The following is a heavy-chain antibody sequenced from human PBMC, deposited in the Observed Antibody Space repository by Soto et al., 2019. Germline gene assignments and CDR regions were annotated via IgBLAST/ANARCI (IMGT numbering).Heavy chain of an antibody. V-gene: IGHV4-30-4*01. Sequence: QVQLQESGPGLVKPSQTLSLTCTVSGGSISSGDYYWSWIRQPPGKGLEWIGYIYYSGSTYYNPSLKRRVTISVDTSKNQFSLKLSSVTAADTAVYYCAREGGYCSGGSCYGGLDYYYGMDVWGQGTTVTVSS. CDR3: AREGGYCSGGSCYGGLDYYYGMDV. CDR1: GGSISSGDYY. J-gene: IGHJ6*02. CDR2: IYYSGST. D-gene: IGHD2-15*01.